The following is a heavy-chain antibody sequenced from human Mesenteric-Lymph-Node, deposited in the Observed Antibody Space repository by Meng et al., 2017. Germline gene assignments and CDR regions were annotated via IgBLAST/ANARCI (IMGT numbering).Heavy chain of an antibody. CDR3: ARDAPDYYDSSGYKNYNWFDP. Sequence: GSLRLSCTVSGRSISSRSYYCGWIRQPPGRGLEWIGRIYYSGSTYYNPSLKSRVTISVDTSKNQFSRKLSSVTAADTAVYYCARDAPDYYDSSGYKNYNWFDPWGQGTLVTVSS. D-gene: IGHD3-22*01. V-gene: IGHV4-39*07. J-gene: IGHJ5*02. CDR2: IYYSGST. CDR1: GRSISSRSYY.